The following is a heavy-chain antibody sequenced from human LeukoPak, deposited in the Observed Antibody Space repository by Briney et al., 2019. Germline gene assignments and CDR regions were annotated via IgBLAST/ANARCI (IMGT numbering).Heavy chain of an antibody. J-gene: IGHJ4*02. D-gene: IGHD5-24*01. Sequence: GESLKISCKGSGYSFTSYWIGWVRQMPGKGLEWMGIIYPGDSDTRYSPSFQGQVTISADKSISTAYLQWSSLKASDTAMYYRARHDHGDGYILGSFDYWGQGTLVTVSS. V-gene: IGHV5-51*01. CDR1: GYSFTSYW. CDR3: ARHDHGDGYILGSFDY. CDR2: IYPGDSDT.